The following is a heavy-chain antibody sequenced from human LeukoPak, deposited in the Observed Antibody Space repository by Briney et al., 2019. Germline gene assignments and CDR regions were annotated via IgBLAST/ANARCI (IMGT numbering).Heavy chain of an antibody. CDR3: ARGYSSGWYYFDY. CDR1: GFTFSSYW. Sequence: GGSLRLSCAAPGFTFSSYWMHWVRQAPGKGLVWVSRINSDGSSTSYADSVKGRFTISRDNAKNTLYLQMNSLRAEDTAVYYCARGYSSGWYYFDYWGQGTLVTVSS. J-gene: IGHJ4*02. V-gene: IGHV3-74*01. CDR2: INSDGSST. D-gene: IGHD6-19*01.